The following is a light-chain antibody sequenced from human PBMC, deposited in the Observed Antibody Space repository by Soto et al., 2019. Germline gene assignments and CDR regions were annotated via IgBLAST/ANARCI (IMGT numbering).Light chain of an antibody. CDR1: SSDVGAYNY. V-gene: IGLV2-14*01. CDR3: RSYAGDSAPYV. J-gene: IGLJ1*01. CDR2: DVS. Sequence: QSVLTQPASVSGSPGQSITISCTGTSSDVGAYNYVSWYQQYPGKAPKLMIYDVSNRPSGISSRFSGSKSANTASLTISGLQAEDEADYYCRSYAGDSAPYVFGTGTKVTVL.